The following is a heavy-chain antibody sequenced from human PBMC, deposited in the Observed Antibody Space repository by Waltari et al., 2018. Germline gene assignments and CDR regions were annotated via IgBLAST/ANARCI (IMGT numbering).Heavy chain of an antibody. CDR1: GGSISTNNFY. CDR2: VHYTGNP. CDR3: ARLFNHYIDV. Sequence: QLQLQESGPGLVKSSETLSLICSVSGGSISTNNFYWGWIRQTPGKGLEWIGSVHYTGNPYYNTPLKRRVTISVDSSKNEFSLRLRSVTASDTAVYYCARLFNHYIDVWGRGTAVTVSS. V-gene: IGHV4-39*01. J-gene: IGHJ6*03.